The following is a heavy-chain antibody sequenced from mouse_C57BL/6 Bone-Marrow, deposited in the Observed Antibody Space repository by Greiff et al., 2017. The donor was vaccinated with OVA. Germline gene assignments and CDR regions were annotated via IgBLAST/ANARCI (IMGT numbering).Heavy chain of an antibody. D-gene: IGHD1-1*01. CDR3: ARATPHYYAMDY. V-gene: IGHV5-17*01. Sequence: EVQLVESGGGLVKPGGSLKLSCAASGFTFSDYGMHWVRQAPEKGLEWVAYISSGSSTIYYADTVKGRFTISRDNAKNTLFLQLTRLTSEDTAMYYCARATPHYYAMDYWGQGTSVTVSS. J-gene: IGHJ4*01. CDR2: ISSGSSTI. CDR1: GFTFSDYG.